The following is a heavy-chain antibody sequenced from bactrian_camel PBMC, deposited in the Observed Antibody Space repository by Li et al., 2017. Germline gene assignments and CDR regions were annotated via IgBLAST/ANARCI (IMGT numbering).Heavy chain of an antibody. D-gene: IGHD6*01. CDR2: LNTGSLNA. J-gene: IGHJ4*01. CDR1: GYTFDGYC. V-gene: IGHV3S1*01. CDR3: AAEATPCSWDVASVYEHSN. Sequence: HVQLVESGGGSVQAGGSLTLSCATSGYTFDGYCMAWFRQGPGKEREGVAALNTGSLNAHYANSVKGRFTISRDNVKTTVYLQMNSLKPEDTAIYYCAAEATPCSWDVASVYEHSNWGQGTQVTVS.